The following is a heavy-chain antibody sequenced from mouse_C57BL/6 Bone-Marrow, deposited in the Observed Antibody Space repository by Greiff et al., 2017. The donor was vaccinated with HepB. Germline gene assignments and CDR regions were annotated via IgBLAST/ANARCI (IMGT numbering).Heavy chain of an antibody. CDR3: ARRSRTAQAKDY. Sequence: EVKLVESGGGLVQPGESLKLSCESNEYEFPSHDMSWVRKTPEKRLELVAAINSDGGSTYYPDTMERRFIISRDNTKKTLYLQMSSLRSEDTAVYYCARRSRTAQAKDYWGQGTTLTVSS. V-gene: IGHV5-2*03. D-gene: IGHD3-2*02. CDR1: EYEFPSHD. CDR2: INSDGGST. J-gene: IGHJ2*01.